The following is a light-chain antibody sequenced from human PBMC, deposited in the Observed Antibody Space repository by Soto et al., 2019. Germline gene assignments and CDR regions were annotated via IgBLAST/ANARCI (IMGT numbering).Light chain of an antibody. CDR1: SSNIGAGYD. Sequence: QSVLTQPPSVSGAPGQRVTISCTGISSNIGAGYDVHWYQQLPGTAPKLLIYGNSNRPSWVPDRFSGSKSGTSASLAITGLQAEDDADYYCQSYDSSLRVSVFGGGTKLTVL. J-gene: IGLJ2*01. V-gene: IGLV1-40*01. CDR2: GNS. CDR3: QSYDSSLRVSV.